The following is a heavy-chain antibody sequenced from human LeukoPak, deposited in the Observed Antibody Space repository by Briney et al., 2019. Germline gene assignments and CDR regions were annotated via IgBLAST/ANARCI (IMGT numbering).Heavy chain of an antibody. CDR2: INPNSGGT. CDR1: GYTFTGYY. CDR3: ATEGVGYCSSTSCSFDY. Sequence: ASVKVSCKASGYTFTGYYMHWVRQAPGQGLEWMGWINPNSGGTNYAQKFQGRVTITADESTSTAYMELSSLRSEDTAVYYCATEGVGYCSSTSCSFDYWGQGTLVTVSS. V-gene: IGHV1-2*02. J-gene: IGHJ4*02. D-gene: IGHD2-2*01.